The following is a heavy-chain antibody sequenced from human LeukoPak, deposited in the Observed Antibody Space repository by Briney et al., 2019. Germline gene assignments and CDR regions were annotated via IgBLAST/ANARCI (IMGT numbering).Heavy chain of an antibody. CDR1: GGSFSGYY. Sequence: SETLSLTCAVYGGSFSGYYWSWIRQPPGKGLEWIGEINHSGSTNYNPSLKSRVTISVDTYKNQFSLKLSSVTAADTAVYYWATGSVIFDYWGQGTLVTVSS. J-gene: IGHJ4*02. V-gene: IGHV4-34*01. CDR3: ATGSVIFDY. CDR2: INHSGST.